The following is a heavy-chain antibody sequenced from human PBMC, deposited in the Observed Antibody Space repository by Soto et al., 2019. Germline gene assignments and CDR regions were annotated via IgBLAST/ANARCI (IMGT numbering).Heavy chain of an antibody. Sequence: EVQLLESGGGLVQPGGSLRLSCAASGFTFSSYAMTWVRQAPGKGLEWVSVLSGSGVSTYYADSVKGRFTISRDNSKNTLDLQMNSLGAEDPAVYYCAKGGGSKDYYDTSGYYLYYYYAMDVWGQGTTVTVSS. D-gene: IGHD3-22*01. CDR2: LSGSGVST. V-gene: IGHV3-23*01. CDR1: GFTFSSYA. J-gene: IGHJ6*02. CDR3: AKGGGSKDYYDTSGYYLYYYYAMDV.